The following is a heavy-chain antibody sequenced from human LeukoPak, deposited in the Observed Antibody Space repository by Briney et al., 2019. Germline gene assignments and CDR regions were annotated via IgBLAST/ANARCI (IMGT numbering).Heavy chain of an antibody. J-gene: IGHJ3*02. CDR3: VKLQPNTGEWAFDI. Sequence: SETLSLTCTVSGASISTYYGSWVRQPPGAGLEWIGYISNSGNANYNPSLKSRVTISVDTSKNQLSLRLSSVTAADTAMYHCVKLQPNTGEWAFDIWRQGTMVSVSS. CDR2: ISNSGNA. V-gene: IGHV4-59*01. CDR1: GASISTYY. D-gene: IGHD1-1*01.